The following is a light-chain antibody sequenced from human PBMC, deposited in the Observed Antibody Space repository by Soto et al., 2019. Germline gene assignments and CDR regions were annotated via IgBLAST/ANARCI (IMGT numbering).Light chain of an antibody. CDR2: PAS. V-gene: IGKV1-39*01. CDR1: QSLSSY. Sequence: DIQMTQSPSSLSASVGDRVTITCRASQSLSSYLNWYQQKPGNAPKLLIYPASSLQSGVPSRVGASESGTDFTLTISSLQPEDFGTYYCQQSYSIPPPFGGGTQVQI. CDR3: QQSYSIPPP. J-gene: IGKJ4*01.